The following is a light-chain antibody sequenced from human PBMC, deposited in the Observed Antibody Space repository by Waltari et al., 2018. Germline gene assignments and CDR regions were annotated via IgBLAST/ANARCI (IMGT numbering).Light chain of an antibody. CDR1: SSNIVSNY. CDR2: RNN. Sequence: QSVLTQPPSASGTPGQRLTISCSGSSSNIVSNYVFLYQQLPGTAPKLLIYRNNQRPSGVPDRFSGSKSGTSASLAISGLRSEDEADYYCAAWDDSLSGPKVFGGGTKLTVL. J-gene: IGLJ2*01. V-gene: IGLV1-47*01. CDR3: AAWDDSLSGPKV.